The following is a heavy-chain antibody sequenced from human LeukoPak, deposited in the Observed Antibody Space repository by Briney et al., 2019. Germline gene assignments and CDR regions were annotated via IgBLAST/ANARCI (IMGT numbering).Heavy chain of an antibody. J-gene: IGHJ4*02. CDR3: ARGYCSGGSCYGAHY. CDR2: SIPILGIA. V-gene: IGHV1-69*04. D-gene: IGHD2-15*01. CDR1: GGTLSSYA. Sequence: SVNVSCKASGGTLSSYAIGWVRQARGQGLEWMGRSIPILGIANYAQKFQGRVTITADKSTSTAYMELSSLRAEDTAVYYCARGYCSGGSCYGAHYWGQGTLVTVSS.